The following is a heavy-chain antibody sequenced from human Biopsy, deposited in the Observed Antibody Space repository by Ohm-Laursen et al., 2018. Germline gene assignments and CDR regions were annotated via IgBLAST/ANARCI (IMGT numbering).Heavy chain of an antibody. CDR1: GGFISSSGYY. J-gene: IGHJ5*02. Sequence: GTLSLTCSVSGGFISSSGYYWTWIRQPPGKGLEWIGEINHSGSTNYNPSLKSRVSISVDTSKNQFSLKLNSVTAADTAVYYCARAGTAINGNSLGFDPWGQGTLVTVSS. CDR3: ARAGTAINGNSLGFDP. D-gene: IGHD1-20*01. V-gene: IGHV4-39*07. CDR2: INHSGST.